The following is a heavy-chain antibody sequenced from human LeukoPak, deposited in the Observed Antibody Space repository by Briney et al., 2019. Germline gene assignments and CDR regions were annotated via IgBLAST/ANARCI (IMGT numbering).Heavy chain of an antibody. CDR2: ISASGGSI. V-gene: IGHV3-23*01. CDR1: GFTFSSYA. J-gene: IGHJ6*03. D-gene: IGHD3-10*01. Sequence: GGSLRLSCAASGFTFSSYAMSWVRQAPGQGLQWVSTISASGGSIDYADSVKGRFTISRDNSKNTVYLQMNSLRAEDTAVYYCAKVMKGSQRLTMVRGVIIKTAGLYYMDVWGKGTTVTVSS. CDR3: AKVMKGSQRLTMVRGVIIKTAGLYYMDV.